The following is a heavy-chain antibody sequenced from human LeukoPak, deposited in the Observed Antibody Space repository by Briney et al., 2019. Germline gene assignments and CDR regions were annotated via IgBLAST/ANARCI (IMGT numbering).Heavy chain of an antibody. V-gene: IGHV3-74*01. J-gene: IGHJ4*02. D-gene: IGHD1-26*01. CDR2: INSDGSST. Sequence: GGSLRLSCAASGFTFSSYWMHWVRQAPGKGLVWVSRINSDGSSTSYADSVKGRFTISRDNSKNTLYLQMNSLRAEDTAVYYCARALYIVGATVGFDYWGQGTLVTVSS. CDR1: GFTFSSYW. CDR3: ARALYIVGATVGFDY.